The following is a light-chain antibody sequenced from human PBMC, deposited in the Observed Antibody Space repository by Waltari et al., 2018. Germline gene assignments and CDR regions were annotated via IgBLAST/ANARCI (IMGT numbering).Light chain of an antibody. J-gene: IGLJ2*01. CDR3: CSYAGTYILI. V-gene: IGLV2-11*01. CDR2: DVN. Sequence: QSALTQPRSVSGSPGQSVTISCTGTSSDVVAFDYVSWSQHYPGKAPKLMIEDVNKRPSGVPDRFSGSKSGNTASLTISGLQAEDEAVYYCCSYAGTYILIFGGGTKLTVL. CDR1: SSDVVAFDY.